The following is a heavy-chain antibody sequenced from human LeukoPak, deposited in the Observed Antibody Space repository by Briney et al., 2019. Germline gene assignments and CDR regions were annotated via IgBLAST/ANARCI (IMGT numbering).Heavy chain of an antibody. CDR3: ARDPGGTGPYYFDY. CDR1: GYTFRSHA. CDR2: IHTYNGHT. V-gene: IGHV1-18*04. J-gene: IGHJ4*02. D-gene: IGHD1-1*01. Sequence: GASVKVTCKASGYTFRSHAIHWVRQAPGQGLEWMGWIHTYNGHTNYAQKLQGRVTMTTDTSTSTAYMELRSLRSDDTAVYYCARDPGGTGPYYFDYWGQGTLVTVSS.